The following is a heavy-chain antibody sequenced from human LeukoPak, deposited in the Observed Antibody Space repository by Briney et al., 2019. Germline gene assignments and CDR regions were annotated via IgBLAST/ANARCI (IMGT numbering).Heavy chain of an antibody. J-gene: IGHJ3*02. CDR3: ARSTPSLYGDTPSAFDI. CDR1: GCSISSGDYY. V-gene: IGHV4-30-4*01. Sequence: PSETLSLTCTVSGCSISSGDYYWSRIRQPPGKGLEWIGYIYYSGSTYYNPSLKSRVTISVDTSKNQFSLKLSSVTAADTAVYYCARSTPSLYGDTPSAFDIWGQGTMVTVSS. D-gene: IGHD4-17*01. CDR2: IYYSGST.